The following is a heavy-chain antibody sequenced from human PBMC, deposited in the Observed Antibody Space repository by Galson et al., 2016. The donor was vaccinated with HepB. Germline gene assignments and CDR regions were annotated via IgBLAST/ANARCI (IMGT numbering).Heavy chain of an antibody. Sequence: TLSLTCTVFGGSMTSGGFYWSWIRQLPGKGLEWIGHIYYSGAPYYNPSLTSRVTISVDTSKNQFSLNLISVTAADTAVYFCAREGPYWSGSYWFDPWGQGTLVTVSS. D-gene: IGHD3-3*01. J-gene: IGHJ5*02. CDR2: IYYSGAP. CDR1: GGSMTSGGFY. CDR3: AREGPYWSGSYWFDP. V-gene: IGHV4-31*03.